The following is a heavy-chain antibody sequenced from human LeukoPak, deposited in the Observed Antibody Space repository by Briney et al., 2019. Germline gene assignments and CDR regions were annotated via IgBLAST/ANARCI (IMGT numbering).Heavy chain of an antibody. D-gene: IGHD3-3*01. V-gene: IGHV3-30*04. J-gene: IGHJ4*02. CDR1: GFTFSSYA. Sequence: GGSLRLSCAASGFTFSSYAMHWVRQAPGKGLEWVAVISYDGSNKYYADSVKGRFTISRDNSKNTLYLQMNSLRAEDTAVYYCARDYPPTYYYDFWSGPPDYWGQGTLVTVSS. CDR2: ISYDGSNK. CDR3: ARDYPPTYYYDFWSGPPDY.